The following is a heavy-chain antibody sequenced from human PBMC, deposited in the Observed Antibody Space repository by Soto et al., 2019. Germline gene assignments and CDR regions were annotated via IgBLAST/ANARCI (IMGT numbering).Heavy chain of an antibody. CDR1: GFTFSSYG. Sequence: WGSLRLSCAASGFTFSSYGMHWVRQAPGKGLEWVAVIWYDGSNKYYADSVKGRFTISRDNSKNTLYLQMNSLRAEDTAVYYCARGYSSTGTRETEHGAVDYWGQGTLVTVSS. CDR2: IWYDGSNK. CDR3: ARGYSSTGTRETEHGAVDY. D-gene: IGHD1-1*01. J-gene: IGHJ4*02. V-gene: IGHV3-33*01.